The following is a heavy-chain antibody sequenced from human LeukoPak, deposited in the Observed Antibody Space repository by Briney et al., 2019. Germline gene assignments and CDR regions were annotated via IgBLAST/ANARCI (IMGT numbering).Heavy chain of an antibody. J-gene: IGHJ3*02. CDR3: ARDSGSPYDYVWGSYRYDAFDI. CDR1: GYTFTGYY. V-gene: IGHV1-69*10. D-gene: IGHD3-16*02. Sequence: SVTVSCKASGYTFTGYYMHWVRQAPGQGLEWMGRIIPILGIANYAQKFQGRVTITADKSTSTAYMELSSLRSEDTAVYYCARDSGSPYDYVWGSYRYDAFDIWGQGTMVTVSS. CDR2: IIPILGIA.